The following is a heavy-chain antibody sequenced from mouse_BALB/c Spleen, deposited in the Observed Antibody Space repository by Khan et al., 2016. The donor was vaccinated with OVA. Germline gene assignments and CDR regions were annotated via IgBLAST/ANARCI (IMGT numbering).Heavy chain of an antibody. V-gene: IGHV1-80*01. J-gene: IGHJ3*01. CDR3: ARSGYDFFAY. Sequence: QVQLKQSGAELVRPGSSMKLSCKASGYAFSNYWMNWVRQGPGQGLEWIGPIYTGDGYTNYHGKFKDQATLSADKSSNTVYMQISSLTSEDYAVYFCARSGYDFFAYWGQGTLVTVSA. CDR2: IYTGDGYT. CDR1: GYAFSNYW. D-gene: IGHD2-14*01.